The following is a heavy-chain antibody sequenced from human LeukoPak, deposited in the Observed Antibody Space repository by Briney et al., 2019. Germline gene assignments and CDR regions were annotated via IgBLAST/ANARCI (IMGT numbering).Heavy chain of an antibody. J-gene: IGHJ5*02. V-gene: IGHV4-59*01. Sequence: SETLSLTCTVSGGSISSYYWSWIRQPPGKGLEWIGYIYYSGSTNYNPSLKSRVTISVDTSKNQFSPKLSSVTAADTAVYYCARAVVAAPFDPWGQGTLVTVSS. CDR2: IYYSGST. CDR1: GGSISSYY. D-gene: IGHD2-15*01. CDR3: ARAVVAAPFDP.